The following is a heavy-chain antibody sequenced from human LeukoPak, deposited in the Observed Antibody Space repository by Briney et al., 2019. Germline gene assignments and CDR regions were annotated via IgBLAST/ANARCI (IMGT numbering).Heavy chain of an antibody. D-gene: IGHD3-9*01. CDR3: ARDRGTILRYFDWPSSFDP. J-gene: IGHJ5*02. Sequence: PSETLSLTCTVSGGSISSYYWSWIRQPAGKGLEWIGRIYTSGGTNYNPSLKSRVTMSVDTSKNQFSLKLSSVTAADTAVYYCARDRGTILRYFDWPSSFDPWGQGTLVTVSS. CDR1: GGSISSYY. CDR2: IYTSGGT. V-gene: IGHV4-4*07.